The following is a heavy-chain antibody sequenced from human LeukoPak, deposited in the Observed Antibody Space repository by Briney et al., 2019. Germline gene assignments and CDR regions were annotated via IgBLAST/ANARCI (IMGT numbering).Heavy chain of an antibody. CDR3: ARSQAYCGGDCYSGSGAFDI. CDR2: IYHSGST. D-gene: IGHD2-21*02. V-gene: IGHV4-38-2*02. Sequence: SETLSLTCTVSGYSISSGYYWGWTRQPPGKGLEWIGSIYHSGSTYYNPSLKSRVTISVDTSKNQFSLKLSSVTAADTAVYYCARSQAYCGGDCYSGSGAFDIWGQGTMVTVSS. CDR1: GYSISSGYY. J-gene: IGHJ3*02.